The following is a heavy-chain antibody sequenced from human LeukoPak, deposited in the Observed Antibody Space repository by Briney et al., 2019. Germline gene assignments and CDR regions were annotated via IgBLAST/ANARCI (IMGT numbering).Heavy chain of an antibody. CDR2: SFYSAIT. D-gene: IGHD3-10*01. CDR1: GGSVSSGKYY. Sequence: SETLSLTCSVSGGSVSSGKYYWSWIRQTPGKGLEWIGYSFYSAITNYYPSFKSRVTISVDTSTNQFSLKLTSVTAADTAVYYCAGLEFNWFDPWGQGILVTVSS. J-gene: IGHJ5*02. CDR3: AGLEFNWFDP. V-gene: IGHV4-61*01.